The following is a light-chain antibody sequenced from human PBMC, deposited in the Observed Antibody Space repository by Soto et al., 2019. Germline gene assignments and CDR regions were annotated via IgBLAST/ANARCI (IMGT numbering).Light chain of an antibody. Sequence: QSALTQPPSASGSPGQSVTISCTGTSSDVGGYNYVSWYQQHPGKAPKLIIYEVSKRASGAPDRFSGSKSGNTASLTVSGLQTEDEADYYSSSYAGSNNPVVFGGGTKLTVL. V-gene: IGLV2-8*01. CDR3: SSYAGSNNPVV. J-gene: IGLJ2*01. CDR1: SSDVGGYNY. CDR2: EVS.